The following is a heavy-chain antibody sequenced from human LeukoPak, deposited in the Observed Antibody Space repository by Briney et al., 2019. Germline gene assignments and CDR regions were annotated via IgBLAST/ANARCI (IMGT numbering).Heavy chain of an antibody. V-gene: IGHV4-4*07. D-gene: IGHD2-8*02. CDR2: IYTSGST. Sequence: PSETLSLTCTVSGGSISTYYWSWIRQPAGKGLEWIGRIYTSGSTNYNPSLKSRVTMSVDTSKNQFSLKLSSLTAADTAVYYCARESGLWPKYNYGMDVWGQGTTVTVSS. J-gene: IGHJ6*02. CDR3: ARESGLWPKYNYGMDV. CDR1: GGSISTYY.